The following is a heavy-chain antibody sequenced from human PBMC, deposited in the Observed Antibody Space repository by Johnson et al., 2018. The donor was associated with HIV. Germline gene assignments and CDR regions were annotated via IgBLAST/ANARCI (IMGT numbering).Heavy chain of an antibody. CDR3: ARDRDRLNWNYGALDI. D-gene: IGHD1-7*01. J-gene: IGHJ3*02. V-gene: IGHV3-30-3*01. CDR2: ISYDGSNK. CDR1: GFTFSSYG. Sequence: QVQLVESGGGVVQPGRSLRLSCAASGFTFSSYGMHWVRQAPAKGLEWVAFISYDGSNKDYADSVKGRFTISRDNSKNTLYLQMNSLRAEDTAVYYCARDRDRLNWNYGALDIWGQGTMVTVSS.